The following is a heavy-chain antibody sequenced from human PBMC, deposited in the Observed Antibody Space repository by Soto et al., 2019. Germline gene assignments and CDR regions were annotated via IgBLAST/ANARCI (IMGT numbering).Heavy chain of an antibody. J-gene: IGHJ4*02. CDR2: LQTDGSHP. Sequence: GGSLKLSCVASGFTFNYSWIHWVRQAPGEGLMWVSRLQTDGSHPDYADSVKGRFTISRDNAKNTLYLQMNNLRAEDTAVYYCARGGDPDYWGQGTLVSVSS. D-gene: IGHD2-21*02. CDR1: GFTFNYSW. CDR3: ARGGDPDY. V-gene: IGHV3-74*01.